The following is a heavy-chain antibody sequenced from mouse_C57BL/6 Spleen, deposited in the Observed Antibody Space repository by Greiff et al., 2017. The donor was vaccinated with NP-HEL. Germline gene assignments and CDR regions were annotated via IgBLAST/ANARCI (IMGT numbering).Heavy chain of an antibody. J-gene: IGHJ1*03. D-gene: IGHD2-12*01. Sequence: EVQLQQSGPELVKPGASVKISCKASGYTFTDYYMNWVKQSHGKSLEWIGDINPNNGGTSYNQKFKGKATLTVDKSSSTAYMELRSLTSADSAVYYCARKYDVGYWYFDVWGTGTTVTVSS. CDR2: INPNNGGT. CDR3: ARKYDVGYWYFDV. CDR1: GYTFTDYY. V-gene: IGHV1-26*01.